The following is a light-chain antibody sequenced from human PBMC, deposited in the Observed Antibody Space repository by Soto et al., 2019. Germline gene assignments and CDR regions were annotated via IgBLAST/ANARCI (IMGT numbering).Light chain of an antibody. CDR2: DAS. V-gene: IGKV1-5*01. CDR1: QSISSW. CDR3: QEYNSYPWT. J-gene: IGKJ1*01. Sequence: DIQMTQSPSTLSASVGYRITITCRASQSISSWLARDQQKPGKDPKLLNYDASRWDGGVPSRFIGSGSGTEFTLTIIRPQPDDFATDYFQEYNSYPWTFGQGTKVEIK.